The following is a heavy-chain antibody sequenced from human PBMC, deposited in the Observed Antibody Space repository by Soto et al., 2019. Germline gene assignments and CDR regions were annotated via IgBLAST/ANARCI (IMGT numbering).Heavy chain of an antibody. D-gene: IGHD5-12*01. V-gene: IGHV3-33*01. Sequence: GGSLRLSCSASGFTFSTYGMHWVRQAPGKGLEWVALIWYDGRKEDYADSVKGRFTISRDNSKNTLYLQMNSLRAEDTAVYYCARDRSIVSTITSFDYWGQGTPVTVSS. CDR3: ARDRSIVSTITSFDY. CDR2: IWYDGRKE. J-gene: IGHJ4*02. CDR1: GFTFSTYG.